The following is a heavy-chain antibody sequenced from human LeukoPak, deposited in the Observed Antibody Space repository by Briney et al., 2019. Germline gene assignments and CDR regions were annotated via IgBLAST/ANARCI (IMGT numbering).Heavy chain of an antibody. D-gene: IGHD3-9*01. V-gene: IGHV3-21*01. CDR1: GFTFSSYS. J-gene: IGHJ3*02. CDR3: ARARNPLTVDAFDI. Sequence: GGSLRLPCAASGFTFSSYSMNWVRQAPGKGLEWVSSISSSSSYIYYADSVKGRFTISRDNAKNSLYLQMNSLRAEDTAVYYCARARNPLTVDAFDIWGQGTMVTVSS. CDR2: ISSSSSYI.